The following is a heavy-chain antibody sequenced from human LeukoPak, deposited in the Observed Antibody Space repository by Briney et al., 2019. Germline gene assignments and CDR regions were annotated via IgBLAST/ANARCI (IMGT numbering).Heavy chain of an antibody. CDR3: AVLGATIFLTDY. V-gene: IGHV1-2*02. CDR1: GYTFTGYY. D-gene: IGHD1-26*01. Sequence: ASVKVSCKASGYTFTGYYMHWVRQAPGQGLEWMGWINPNSGGTSYAQKFQGRVTMTRDTSISTAYMELSRLRSDDTAVYYCAVLGATIFLTDYWGQGTLVTVSS. CDR2: INPNSGGT. J-gene: IGHJ4*02.